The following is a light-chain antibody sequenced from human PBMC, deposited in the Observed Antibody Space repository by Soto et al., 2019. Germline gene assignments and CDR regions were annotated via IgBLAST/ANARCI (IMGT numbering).Light chain of an antibody. CDR2: GTS. CDR1: QTISSSY. V-gene: IGKV3-20*01. Sequence: DIVLTQSPGTLSLSPGERVTLSYRASQTISSSYLAWYQQRPGQAPRLLIYGTSSRATGIPDRFSGSGSGTDFTLTISRLEPEDFAVYYCQHYVTWPLTFGGGTKVESK. CDR3: QHYVTWPLT. J-gene: IGKJ4*01.